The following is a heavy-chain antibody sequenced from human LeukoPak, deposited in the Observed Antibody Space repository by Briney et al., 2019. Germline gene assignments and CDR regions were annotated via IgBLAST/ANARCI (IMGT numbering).Heavy chain of an antibody. CDR2: LYPGDSDT. J-gene: IGHJ4*02. CDR3: ARLVTGVVFDY. CDR1: EYSFTSYW. V-gene: IGHV5-51*01. Sequence: GESLKISCKGSEYSFTSYWIGSVRQMPGKGLEWMGILYPGDSDTRCSRAFQGQVTMSADKSISTAYLQWSRLKASDSAMYYYARLVTGVVFDYWGQGTLVTVSS. D-gene: IGHD2-15*01.